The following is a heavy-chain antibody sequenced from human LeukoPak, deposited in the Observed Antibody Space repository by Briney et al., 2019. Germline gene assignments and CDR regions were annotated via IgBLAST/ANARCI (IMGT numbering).Heavy chain of an antibody. D-gene: IGHD2-2*01. V-gene: IGHV4-59*01. Sequence: SETLSLTCTVSGGSISSYYWSWIRQPPGKGLEWIGYIYYSGSTNYNPSLKSRVTISVDTSKNQFSLKLSSVTAADTAVYYCARAKQGDCSSSSCYFGYYYYYMDVWGKGTTVTVSS. CDR2: IYYSGST. CDR3: ARAKQGDCSSSSCYFGYYYYYMDV. CDR1: GGSISSYY. J-gene: IGHJ6*03.